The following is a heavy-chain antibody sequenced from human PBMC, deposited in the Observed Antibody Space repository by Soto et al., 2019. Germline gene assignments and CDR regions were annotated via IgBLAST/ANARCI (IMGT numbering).Heavy chain of an antibody. CDR1: GVSISSGGYA. CDR2: IYHSGST. CDR3: ARGMARSSNSGRKAIGYYYGMDV. V-gene: IGHV4-30-2*01. Sequence: QLQLQESGSGLVKPSQTLSLTCAVSGVSISSGGYAWSWIRQPPGNGLEWIGYIYHSGSTYYKPSLKSRVTISVDRSKNQFSLKLSSVTAADTAVYYCARGMARSSNSGRKAIGYYYGMDVWGQGTTVTVSS. D-gene: IGHD2-2*01. J-gene: IGHJ6*02.